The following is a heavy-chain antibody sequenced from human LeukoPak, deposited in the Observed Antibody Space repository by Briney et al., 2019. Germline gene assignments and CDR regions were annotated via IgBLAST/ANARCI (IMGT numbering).Heavy chain of an antibody. V-gene: IGHV4-34*01. Sequence: SETLSLTCAVYGGSFSGYYWSWIRQPPGKGLEWIGEINHSGSTNYNPSLKSRVTMSVDTSKNQFSLNMSSVTAADTAVYYCARGYSHDYWGQGTLVTVSS. D-gene: IGHD6-13*01. CDR3: ARGYSHDY. J-gene: IGHJ4*02. CDR1: GGSFSGYY. CDR2: INHSGST.